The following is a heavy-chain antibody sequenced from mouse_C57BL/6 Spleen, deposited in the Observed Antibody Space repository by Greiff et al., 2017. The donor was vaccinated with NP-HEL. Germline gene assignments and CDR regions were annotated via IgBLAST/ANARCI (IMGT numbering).Heavy chain of an antibody. CDR2: INPNNGGT. D-gene: IGHD1-1*01. V-gene: IGHV1-18*01. J-gene: IGHJ1*03. Sequence: VQLQQSGPELVKPGASVKIPCKASGYTFTDYNMDWVKQSHGKSLEWIGDINPNNGGTIYNQKFKGKATLTVDKSSSTAYMELRSLTSEDTADYYCTRTYYYGSSYWYFDVWGTGTTVTVSS. CDR1: GYTFTDYN. CDR3: TRTYYYGSSYWYFDV.